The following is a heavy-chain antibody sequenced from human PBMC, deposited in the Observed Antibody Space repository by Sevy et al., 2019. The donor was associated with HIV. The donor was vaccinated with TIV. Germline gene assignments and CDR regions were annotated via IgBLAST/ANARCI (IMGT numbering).Heavy chain of an antibody. CDR3: AGAAPAYYYAMGV. Sequence: SETLSLTCTVSGDSVSSGNYYWSWIRQPPGKGLEWIGYHFYSGSTTYNPSLKSRVIISVDRSKNQFSLKLSSVTAADTAVYYCAGAAPAYYYAMGVWGQGTTVTVSS. CDR1: GDSVSSGNYY. J-gene: IGHJ6*02. D-gene: IGHD3-16*01. V-gene: IGHV4-61*01. CDR2: HFYSGST.